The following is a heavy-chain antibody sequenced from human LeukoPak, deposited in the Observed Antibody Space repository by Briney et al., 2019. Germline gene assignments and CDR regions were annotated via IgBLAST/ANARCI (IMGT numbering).Heavy chain of an antibody. CDR1: GFTVNSKY. CDR3: ARGRSFDYLFTF. Sequence: PGGSLRLSCAASGFTVNSKYMSWVRQAPGKGLEWVSVIYSGGSTYYADSVKGRFTISRDNAKDSLFLQMNSLRAEDTAMYYCARGRSFDYLFTFWGQGTLLTVSS. D-gene: IGHD3-9*01. V-gene: IGHV3-53*01. J-gene: IGHJ4*02. CDR2: IYSGGST.